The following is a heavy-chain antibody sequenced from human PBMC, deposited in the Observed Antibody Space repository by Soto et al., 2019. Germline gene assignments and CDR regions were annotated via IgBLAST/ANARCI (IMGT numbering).Heavy chain of an antibody. V-gene: IGHV4-61*03. CDR2: IYYTGST. J-gene: IGHJ5*02. D-gene: IGHD5-18*01. CDR1: GASVSMGTYY. CDR3: ARGAGFSYASTWFDI. Sequence: KPSETLSLTCTVFGASVSMGTYYWSCIRQAPGKGLEWVGHIYYTGSTNYNPSLNNRVTISVDTSKNHFSLQLTSVTAADTAVYYCARGAGFSYASTWFDIWGQGTLVTVSS.